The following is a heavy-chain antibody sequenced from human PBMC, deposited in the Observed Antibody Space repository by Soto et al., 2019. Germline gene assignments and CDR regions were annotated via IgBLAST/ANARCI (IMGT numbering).Heavy chain of an antibody. D-gene: IGHD3-3*01. CDR3: AKDSRSLTRITIFGVDYMDV. J-gene: IGHJ6*03. Sequence: GGSLRLSCAASGLSFSSYAMTWVRQAPGKGLEWVAAISDGGGTTYYADSVKGRFTISRDNSKNTLYLQMNSLRVEYTAVFYCAKDSRSLTRITIFGVDYMDVWGKGTTVTVSS. CDR2: ISDGGGTT. V-gene: IGHV3-23*01. CDR1: GLSFSSYA.